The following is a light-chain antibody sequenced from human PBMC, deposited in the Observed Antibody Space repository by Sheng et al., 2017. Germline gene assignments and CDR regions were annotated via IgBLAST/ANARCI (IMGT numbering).Light chain of an antibody. V-gene: IGKV1-39*01. Sequence: DIQMTQSPSSLSASVGDRVTITCRASQNVLSFLSWYQQKPGKAPNLLIHAASSLHSGVPSRFSGSGTGTHFTLTITSLDPEDVATYYCQQSYSNPITFGQGTRLDIE. CDR2: AAS. CDR3: QQSYSNPIT. J-gene: IGKJ5*01. CDR1: QNVLSF.